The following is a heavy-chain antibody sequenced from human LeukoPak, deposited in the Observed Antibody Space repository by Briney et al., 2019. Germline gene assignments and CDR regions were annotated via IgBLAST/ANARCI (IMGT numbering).Heavy chain of an antibody. CDR3: ARDKIVGATTGSYFNL. J-gene: IGHJ2*01. D-gene: IGHD1-26*01. CDR1: GFTSSSYA. CDR2: INQDESEK. Sequence: PGGSLRLSCAASGFTSSSYAMHWVRQAPGKGLEWVANINQDESEKYYVDSMKGRFTISRDNAKNSLYLQMNSLRAEDTAVYYCARDKIVGATTGSYFNLWGRGTLVTVSS. V-gene: IGHV3-7*01.